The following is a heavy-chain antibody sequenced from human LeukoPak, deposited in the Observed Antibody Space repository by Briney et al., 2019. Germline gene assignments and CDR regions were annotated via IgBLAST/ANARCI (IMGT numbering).Heavy chain of an antibody. V-gene: IGHV3-30*03. CDR2: ISFDGSNK. J-gene: IGHJ4*02. D-gene: IGHD6-19*01. CDR3: ARLSGWFDY. CDR1: GFTFSRFG. Sequence: GRSLRLSCVASGFTFSRFGMHWVRQAPGKGLEWVAVISFDGSNKYYADPLKGRFTISRDNSKNTLYLQMNSLRTEDTAVYYCARLSGWFDYWGQGTLVTVSS.